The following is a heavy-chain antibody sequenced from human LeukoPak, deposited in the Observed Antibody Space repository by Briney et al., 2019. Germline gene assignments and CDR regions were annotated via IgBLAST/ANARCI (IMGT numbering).Heavy chain of an antibody. CDR1: GYTFTSYY. V-gene: IGHV1-46*01. D-gene: IGHD3-9*01. J-gene: IGHJ5*01. Sequence: ASVKVSCKASGYTFTSYYMHWVRQAPGQGLEWMGIINPSGGSTSYAQKFQGRVTMTRDTSTSTVYMELSRPTSDDTAVYYCARDPTNKYDILTGYHNQNWFDSWGQGTLVTVSS. CDR3: ARDPTNKYDILTGYHNQNWFDS. CDR2: INPSGGST.